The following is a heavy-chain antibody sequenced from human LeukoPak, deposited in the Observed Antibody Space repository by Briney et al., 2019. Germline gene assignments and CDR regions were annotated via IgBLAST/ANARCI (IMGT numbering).Heavy chain of an antibody. CDR1: GGSISSYY. J-gene: IGHJ3*02. Sequence: PSETPSLTCTVSGGSISSYYWSRIRQPPGKGLEWIGYIYYSGSTNYNPSLKSRVTISVDTSKNQFSLKLSSVTAADTAVYYCASLRRTDAFDIWGQGTMVTVSS. V-gene: IGHV4-59*01. CDR2: IYYSGST. CDR3: ASLRRTDAFDI. D-gene: IGHD4-17*01.